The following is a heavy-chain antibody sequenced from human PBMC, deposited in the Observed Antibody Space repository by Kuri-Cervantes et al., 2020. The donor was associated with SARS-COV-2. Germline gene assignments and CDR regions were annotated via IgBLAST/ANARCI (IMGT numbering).Heavy chain of an antibody. CDR1: GLTFSGYA. V-gene: IGHV3-30-3*01. CDR2: ISFDGSNE. D-gene: IGHD1-26*01. Sequence: GESLKISCAASGLTFSGYAVHWVRQAPGKGLELVALISFDGSNEYYADSVKGRFNISRDTSKNTLYLQMKSLRAEDTAVYYCATEGGTYPGWFDPWGKGALVTVS. CDR3: ATEGGTYPGWFDP. J-gene: IGHJ5*02.